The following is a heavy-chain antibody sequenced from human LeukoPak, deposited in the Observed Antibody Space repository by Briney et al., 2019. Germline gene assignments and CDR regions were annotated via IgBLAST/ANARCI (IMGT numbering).Heavy chain of an antibody. V-gene: IGHV3-30*02. Sequence: GGSLRLSCVASGFSFNTYGMHWVRQAPGKGPEWVAFIRNDGSKKFYADALKGRFTISRDNSKNTLYLQVNSLRLDDTAVYYCAKRDNGGDSGIDYWGQGTLDTVSS. J-gene: IGHJ4*02. D-gene: IGHD4-23*01. CDR2: IRNDGSKK. CDR1: GFSFNTYG. CDR3: AKRDNGGDSGIDY.